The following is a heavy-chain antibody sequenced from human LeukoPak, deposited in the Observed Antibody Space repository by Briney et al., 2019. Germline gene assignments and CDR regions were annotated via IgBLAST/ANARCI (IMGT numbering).Heavy chain of an antibody. V-gene: IGHV3-30*03. CDR1: GFTFSSYG. D-gene: IGHD3-10*01. Sequence: PGGSLRLSCAASGFTFSSYGMHWVRQAPGKGLEWVAGISYDGTNKYYAASVRGQFSISRDDSKNTLYLQMNNLRAVDTAVYYCARESYYYASGSPYYYNYYMDVWGKGTTVTVSS. J-gene: IGHJ6*03. CDR2: ISYDGTNK. CDR3: ARESYYYASGSPYYYNYYMDV.